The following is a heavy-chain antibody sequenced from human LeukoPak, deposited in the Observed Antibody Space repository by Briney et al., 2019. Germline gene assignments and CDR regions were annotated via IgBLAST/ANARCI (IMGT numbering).Heavy chain of an antibody. CDR2: ISYDGSNK. CDR3: AKVARGAFDI. D-gene: IGHD3-10*01. CDR1: GFTFSSYG. Sequence: GGSLRLSCAASGFTFSSYGMHWVRRAPGKGLEWVAVISYDGSNKYYADSVKGRFTISRDNSKNTLYLQMNSLRAEDTAVYYCAKVARGAFDIWGQGTMVTVSS. J-gene: IGHJ3*02. V-gene: IGHV3-30*18.